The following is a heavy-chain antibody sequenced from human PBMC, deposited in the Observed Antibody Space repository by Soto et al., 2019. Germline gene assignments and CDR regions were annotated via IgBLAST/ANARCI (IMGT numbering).Heavy chain of an antibody. D-gene: IGHD6-13*01. V-gene: IGHV1-18*01. Sequence: ASVKVSCKASGYTFTSYGISWVRQAPGQGLEWMGWIGAYNGNTNYAQKLQGRVTMTTDTSTSTAYMELRSLRSDDTAVYYCARGSSWYRLYYYYYMDVWGKGTTVTVAS. CDR3: ARGSSWYRLYYYYYMDV. CDR1: GYTFTSYG. J-gene: IGHJ6*03. CDR2: IGAYNGNT.